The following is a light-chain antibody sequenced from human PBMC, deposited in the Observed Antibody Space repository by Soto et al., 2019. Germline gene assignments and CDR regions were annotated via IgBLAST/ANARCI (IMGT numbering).Light chain of an antibody. CDR2: DAS. J-gene: IGKJ4*01. Sequence: DIVLTQSPATLSLCPGERSTLSCRASQSVSSYLAWYQQKPGQAPRLLIYDASNRATGIPARFSGSGSGTDFTLTISSLEPEDFAVYYCQQRSNWLTFGGGTKVEIK. CDR1: QSVSSY. V-gene: IGKV3-11*01. CDR3: QQRSNWLT.